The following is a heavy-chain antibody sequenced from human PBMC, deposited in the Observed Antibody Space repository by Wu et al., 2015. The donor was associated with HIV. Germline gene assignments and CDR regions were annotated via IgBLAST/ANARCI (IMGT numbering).Heavy chain of an antibody. J-gene: IGHJ5*01. CDR3: ARDRSPLSLDS. CDR1: GYLFTMYG. D-gene: IGHD5/OR15-5a*01. Sequence: QVQLVQSGAEVKKPGTSVKVSCKTSGYLFTMYGISWVRQAPGTGLEWMGWVNPDGSDRYIAKKFLGRVILTRRAPSNTAYLELKDLTFDDTAVYYCARDRSPLSLDSWGQGTLVTVS. V-gene: IGHV1-18*01. CDR2: VNPDGSDR.